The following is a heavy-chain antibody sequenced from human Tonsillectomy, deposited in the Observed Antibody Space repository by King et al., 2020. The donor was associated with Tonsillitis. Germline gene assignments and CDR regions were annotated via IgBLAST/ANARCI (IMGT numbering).Heavy chain of an antibody. J-gene: IGHJ3*01. CDR1: GFAFNTYG. CDR2: IWYDESNE. CDR3: ARRMERWRPKMIGACEV. D-gene: IGHD3-22*01. Sequence: VELVESGGGVVQPGRSLRLSCAASGFAFNTYGMHWVRQAPGKGLEWVTVIWYDESNENYADSVKGRFTISRDNSKNTLYLKMNSLRAEDTAVYYCARRMERWRPKMIGACEVWGQGTMVIVAA. V-gene: IGHV3-33*08.